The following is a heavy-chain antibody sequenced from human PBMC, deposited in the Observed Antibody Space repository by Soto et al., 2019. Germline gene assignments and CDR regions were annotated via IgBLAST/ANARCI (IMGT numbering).Heavy chain of an antibody. Sequence: EVQLVESGGALVQPGGSLRLSCAASGITVSSNFMSWVRQAPGKGLEWVSVIYSAGNTYYADSVKGRFTISRDISKNTLDLQLNSLRAEDTAMYYCTTSPYYSGTSGEVIDYWGQGTLVTVSS. CDR1: GITVSSNF. CDR2: IYSAGNT. V-gene: IGHV3-66*01. D-gene: IGHD3-10*01. CDR3: TTSPYYSGTSGEVIDY. J-gene: IGHJ4*02.